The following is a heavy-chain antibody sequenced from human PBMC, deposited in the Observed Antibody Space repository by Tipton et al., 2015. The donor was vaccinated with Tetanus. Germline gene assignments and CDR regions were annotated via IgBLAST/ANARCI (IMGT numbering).Heavy chain of an antibody. V-gene: IGHV6-1*01. CDR1: GDSVSSNSAA. D-gene: IGHD6-13*01. CDR2: TYYRSKWYN. CDR3: ARDRQQLVRDGGYAFDI. Sequence: GLVKSSQTLSLTCAISGDSVSSNSAAWNWIRQSPSRGLEWLGRTYYRSKWYNDYAVSVKSRITINPDTSKNQFSLQLNSVTPEDTALYYCARDRQQLVRDGGYAFDIWGQGTMVPVAS. J-gene: IGHJ3*02.